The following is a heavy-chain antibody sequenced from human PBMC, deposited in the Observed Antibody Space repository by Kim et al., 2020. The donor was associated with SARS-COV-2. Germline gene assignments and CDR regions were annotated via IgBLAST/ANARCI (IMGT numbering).Heavy chain of an antibody. CDR2: ISYDGSNK. J-gene: IGHJ4*02. V-gene: IGHV3-30*04. Sequence: GGSLRLSCAASGFTFSSYAMHWVRQAPGKGLEWVAVISYDGSNKYYADSVKGRFTISRDNSKNTLYLQMNSLRAEDTAVYYCARGPLPVAAADSFDYWGQGTLVTVSS. CDR1: GFTFSSYA. D-gene: IGHD6-13*01. CDR3: ARGPLPVAAADSFDY.